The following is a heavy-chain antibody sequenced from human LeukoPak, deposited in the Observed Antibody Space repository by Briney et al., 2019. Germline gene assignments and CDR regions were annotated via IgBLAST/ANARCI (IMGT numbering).Heavy chain of an antibody. CDR3: AKDASSGGPDYFDY. CDR2: IFGSGGRT. CDR1: GITFSSYA. D-gene: IGHD6-19*01. Sequence: GGSLRLSCVVSGITFSSYAMSWVRQVPGKGLEWVSGIFGSGGRTHYADSVKGRFTISRDNSKNTLYLQMNSLSAEDTAVYYCAKDASSGGPDYFDYWGQGTLVTVSS. V-gene: IGHV3-23*01. J-gene: IGHJ4*02.